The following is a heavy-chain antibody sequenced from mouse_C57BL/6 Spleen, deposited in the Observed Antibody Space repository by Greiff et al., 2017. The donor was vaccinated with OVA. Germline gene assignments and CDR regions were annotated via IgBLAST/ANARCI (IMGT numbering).Heavy chain of an antibody. J-gene: IGHJ4*01. D-gene: IGHD2-12*01. CDR1: GFSLSTSGMG. CDR2: IYWDDDK. CDR3: ARRVGYDGDYYAMDY. V-gene: IGHV8-12*01. Sequence: QVQLKVSGPGILQSSQTLSLTCSFSGFSLSTSGMGVSWIRQPSGKGLEWLAHIYWDDDKRYNPSLKRRLTISKDTSRNQVFLKITSVDTADTATYYCARRVGYDGDYYAMDYWGQGTSVTVSS.